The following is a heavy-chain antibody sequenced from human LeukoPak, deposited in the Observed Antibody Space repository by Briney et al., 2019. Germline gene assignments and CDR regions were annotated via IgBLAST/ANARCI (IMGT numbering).Heavy chain of an antibody. CDR2: INANSGDT. V-gene: IGHV1-2*02. CDR1: GCTFTGYF. Sequence: ASVKVSCKASGCTFTGYFIHWMRQAPGQGLEWMGWINANSGDTHYALKFQGRVFMTRDTSISTVYMELSRLTTDDTAVYYCARDPSPYTGSYFDYWGQGTLVTVSS. J-gene: IGHJ4*02. CDR3: ARDPSPYTGSYFDY. D-gene: IGHD1-26*01.